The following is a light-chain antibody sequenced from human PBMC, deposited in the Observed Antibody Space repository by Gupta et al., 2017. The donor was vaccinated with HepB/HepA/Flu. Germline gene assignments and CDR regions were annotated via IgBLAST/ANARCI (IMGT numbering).Light chain of an antibody. CDR2: DVS. Sequence: SALPQPASVSGSPGPSITISCTGTSSDVGGYNYVSWYQPHPGKAPKLMIYDVSNRPSGVAIRFSVSESGNTASLTISARTEEDAADYYHSADTSSSTLVFGGGTKLTVL. CDR3: SADTSSSTLV. CDR1: SSDVGGYNY. V-gene: IGLV2-14*03. J-gene: IGLJ2*01.